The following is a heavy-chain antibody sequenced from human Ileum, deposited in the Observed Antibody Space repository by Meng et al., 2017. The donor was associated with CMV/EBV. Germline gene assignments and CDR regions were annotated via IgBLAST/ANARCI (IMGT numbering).Heavy chain of an antibody. V-gene: IGHV3-23*01. Sequence: CAASGFNFGNYGMTWVRQAPGKGLDWVSLISATGDRTYYADSVKGRFTISRDNSKNTLYLQMNNLRVEDTAVYYCAKKAVVTKSWFDPWGQGTLVTVSS. CDR2: ISATGDRT. D-gene: IGHD4-17*01. CDR3: AKKAVVTKSWFDP. CDR1: GFNFGNYG. J-gene: IGHJ5*02.